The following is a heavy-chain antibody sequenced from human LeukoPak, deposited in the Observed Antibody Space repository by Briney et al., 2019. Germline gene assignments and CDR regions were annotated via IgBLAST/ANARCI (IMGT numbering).Heavy chain of an antibody. CDR2: IYTSGSN. J-gene: IGHJ4*02. Sequence: SETLSLTCTVSGDSISSYYWTWIRQPPGRGLEWIGYIYTSGSNNYNPSLQSRLTISVDTSRNQFSLKLSSVTAADTAVFYCARENSGSYREFDYWGQGTLVTVSS. CDR3: ARENSGSYREFDY. D-gene: IGHD1-26*01. V-gene: IGHV4-4*09. CDR1: GDSISSYY.